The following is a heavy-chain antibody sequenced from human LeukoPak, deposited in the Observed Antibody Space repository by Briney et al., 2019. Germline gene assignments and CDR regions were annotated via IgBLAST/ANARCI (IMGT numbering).Heavy chain of an antibody. D-gene: IGHD3-10*01. Sequence: PSETLSLTCAVYGGSFTGYYWTWIRQPPGKGLEWIGEINHSGDTTYNPSLKSRVTISVDTSKNQFSLKLSSVTAADTAVYYCARRLRTDRGYGMDVWGQGTTVTVSS. V-gene: IGHV4-34*01. CDR3: ARRLRTDRGYGMDV. CDR1: GGSFTGYY. J-gene: IGHJ6*02. CDR2: INHSGDT.